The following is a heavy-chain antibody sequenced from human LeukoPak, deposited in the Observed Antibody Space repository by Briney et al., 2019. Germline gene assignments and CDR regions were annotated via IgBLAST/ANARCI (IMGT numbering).Heavy chain of an antibody. Sequence: SETLSLTCGVFGVSINDYYWRWIRQTPGKGLEWIGEISHTEGTRYNPSLESRVTMSVGTSENQLSLKLIFVAAADTAVYYCARIRCGHSGSVCYNHWGLGTLVTVSS. CDR1: GVSINDYY. J-gene: IGHJ4*02. V-gene: IGHV4-34*01. CDR3: ARIRCGHSGSVCYNH. CDR2: ISHTEGT. D-gene: IGHD3-9*01.